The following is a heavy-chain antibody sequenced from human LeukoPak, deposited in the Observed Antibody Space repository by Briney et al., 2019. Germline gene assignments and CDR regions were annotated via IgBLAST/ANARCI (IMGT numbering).Heavy chain of an antibody. CDR1: GFTFSSCW. J-gene: IGHJ4*02. D-gene: IGHD3-3*01. Sequence: PGGSLRLSCVASGFTFSSCWMSWVRQAPGKGLEWVANIKQDGSEKYYVDSVKGRFTISRDDAKNSLYLQMNSLRAEDTAVYYCARAPYYDFWSGYYNYWGQGTLVTVSS. CDR2: IKQDGSEK. V-gene: IGHV3-7*01. CDR3: ARAPYYDFWSGYYNY.